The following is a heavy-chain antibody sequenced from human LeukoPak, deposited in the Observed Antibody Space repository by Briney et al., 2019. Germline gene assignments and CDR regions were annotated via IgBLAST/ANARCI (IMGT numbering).Heavy chain of an antibody. D-gene: IGHD3-16*01. Sequence: GGSLRLSCIGSGFIFSNYGMHWVRQTPGKGLEWVTFIKSDGSEKDYADSVKGRFTVSRDNSKSTVYLQMNSLRVEDMALYHCAKEVSFGERGGDIWGQGTLVTVSS. CDR2: IKSDGSEK. J-gene: IGHJ4*02. CDR3: AKEVSFGERGGDI. CDR1: GFIFSNYG. V-gene: IGHV3-30*02.